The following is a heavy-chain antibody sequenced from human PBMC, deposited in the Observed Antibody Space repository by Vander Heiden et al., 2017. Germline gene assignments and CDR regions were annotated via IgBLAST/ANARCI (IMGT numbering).Heavy chain of an antibody. J-gene: IGHJ4*02. CDR2: IDPTDSYA. Sequence: EVQLVQSGAEVKKPGESRRIPCKGSGYTFTNHYISWGRQMPGKGLEWMGRIDPTDSYANYSPSFQGHVTITADKTISTAYLQWSSLKASNAAIYCCARSGGYSGYDLDYWGQGTLVTVSS. CDR3: ARSGGYSGYDLDY. D-gene: IGHD5-12*01. CDR1: GYTFTNHY. V-gene: IGHV5-10-1*03.